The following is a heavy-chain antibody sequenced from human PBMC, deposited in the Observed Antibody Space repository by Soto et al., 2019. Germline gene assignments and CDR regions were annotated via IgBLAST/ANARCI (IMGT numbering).Heavy chain of an antibody. CDR2: IIPIFGTA. Sequence: QVQLVQSGAEVKKPGSSVKVSCKASGGTFSSYAISWVRQAPGQGLEWMGGIIPIFGTANYAQKFQGRATITADESTSTAYMELSSLRSEDTAVYYCARESGGSRYCSSTSCYTVGWFDPWGQGTLVTVSS. D-gene: IGHD2-2*02. J-gene: IGHJ5*02. V-gene: IGHV1-69*01. CDR3: ARESGGSRYCSSTSCYTVGWFDP. CDR1: GGTFSSYA.